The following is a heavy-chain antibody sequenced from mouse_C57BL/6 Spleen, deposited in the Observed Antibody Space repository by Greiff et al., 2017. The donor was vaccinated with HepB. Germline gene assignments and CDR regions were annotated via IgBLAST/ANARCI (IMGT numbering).Heavy chain of an antibody. CDR2: IDPSDSYT. CDR1: GYTFTSYW. V-gene: IGHV1-69*01. Sequence: QVQLQQPGAELVMPGASVKLSCKASGYTFTSYWMHWVKQRPGQGLEWIGEIDPSDSYTNYNQKFKGKSTLTVDKSSSTAYMQLSSLTSEDSAVYYCARSLYYDYDTYAMDYWGQGTSVTVSS. D-gene: IGHD2-4*01. J-gene: IGHJ4*01. CDR3: ARSLYYDYDTYAMDY.